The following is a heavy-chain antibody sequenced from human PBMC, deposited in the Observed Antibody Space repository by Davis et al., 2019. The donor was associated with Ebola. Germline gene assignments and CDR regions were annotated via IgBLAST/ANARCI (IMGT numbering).Heavy chain of an antibody. CDR1: GYTFARYW. D-gene: IGHD2-21*02. J-gene: IGHJ4*02. CDR3: ARHECVADCSEFDF. V-gene: IGHV5-10-1*01. CDR2: IDPGDSYV. Sequence: GESLKISCQASGYTFARYWISWVRQLPGKGLEWMGKIDPGDSYVKYSPSFQGHVTFSADRSTSVVYLQWTSLEASDTATYYCARHECVADCSEFDFWGQGTRVTVSS.